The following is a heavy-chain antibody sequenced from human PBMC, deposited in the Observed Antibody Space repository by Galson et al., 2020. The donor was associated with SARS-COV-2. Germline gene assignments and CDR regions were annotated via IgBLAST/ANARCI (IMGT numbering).Heavy chain of an antibody. D-gene: IGHD2-15*01. CDR1: GFTFSSYA. V-gene: IGHV3-23*01. CDR2: ISGSGGST. Sequence: GESLKISCAASGFTFSSYAMSWVRQAPGKGLEWVSAISGSGGSTYYADSVKGRFTISRDNSKNTLYLQMNSLRAEDTAVYYCAKDSNIVVVVGGYYYMDVWGKGTTVTVSS. J-gene: IGHJ6*03. CDR3: AKDSNIVVVVGGYYYMDV.